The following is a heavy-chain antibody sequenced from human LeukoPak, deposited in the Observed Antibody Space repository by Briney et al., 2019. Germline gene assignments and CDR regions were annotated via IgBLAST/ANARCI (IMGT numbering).Heavy chain of an antibody. V-gene: IGHV3-23*01. Sequence: PGGALRLPCAASGFTFSSYAMSWVRQAPGTGLEWVSAISGSGGSTYYADSVKGRFTISRDNSRNTLYLQMNSLRAEDTAVYYCAKRAGYNSNYFDYWGQETLVTVSS. D-gene: IGHD5-24*01. CDR3: AKRAGYNSNYFDY. CDR2: ISGSGGST. CDR1: GFTFSSYA. J-gene: IGHJ4*02.